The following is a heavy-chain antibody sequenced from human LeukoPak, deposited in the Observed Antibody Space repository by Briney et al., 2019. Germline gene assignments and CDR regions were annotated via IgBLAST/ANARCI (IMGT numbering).Heavy chain of an antibody. J-gene: IGHJ6*04. Sequence: GASVKVSCKASGGTFSSYAISWVRQAPGQGLEWMGGIIPVFGTANYAQKFQGRVTITADKSTSTAYMERSSLRSEDTAVYYCARQRRRATVTTLTSSVDYGMDVWGKGTTVTVSS. CDR3: ARQRRRATVTTLTSSVDYGMDV. CDR2: IIPVFGTA. V-gene: IGHV1-69*06. D-gene: IGHD4-17*01. CDR1: GGTFSSYA.